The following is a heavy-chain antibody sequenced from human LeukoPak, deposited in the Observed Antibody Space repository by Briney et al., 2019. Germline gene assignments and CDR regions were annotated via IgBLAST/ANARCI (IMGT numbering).Heavy chain of an antibody. J-gene: IGHJ4*02. Sequence: PSETLSLTCAVSGGSISSSNWWSWVRQPPGKGLEWIGEIYHSGSTNYNPSLKSRVTISVDTSKNQFSLKLSSVTAADTAVYYCARAGSGAGSHFGDWGQGTLVTVSS. CDR1: GGSISSSNW. CDR3: ARAGSGAGSHFGD. V-gene: IGHV4-4*02. CDR2: IYHSGST. D-gene: IGHD3-3*01.